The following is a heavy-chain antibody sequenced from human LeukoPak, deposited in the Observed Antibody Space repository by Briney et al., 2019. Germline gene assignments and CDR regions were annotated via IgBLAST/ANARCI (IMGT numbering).Heavy chain of an antibody. CDR2: ISNSDGNT. J-gene: IGHJ4*02. Sequence: GGSLRLSCAASGFTFSSYEMNWVRQAPGKGLEWVATISNSDGNTDYADSVKGRFIISRDNSKNTLYVQMNSLTVDDTAIYYCAKATGTLGNWGQGTLVTVSS. V-gene: IGHV3-23*01. CDR3: AKATGTLGN. CDR1: GFTFSSYE. D-gene: IGHD1-1*01.